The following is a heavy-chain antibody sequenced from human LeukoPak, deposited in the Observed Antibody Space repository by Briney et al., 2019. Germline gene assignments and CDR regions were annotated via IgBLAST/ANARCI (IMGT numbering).Heavy chain of an antibody. J-gene: IGHJ4*02. CDR1: GGTFSSYA. Sequence: GSSVKVSCKASGGTFSSYAISWVRQAPGQGLEWMGRIIPILGIANYAQKFQGRVTITADKSTSTAYMELNSLRSEDTAVYYCARLDTAMAFDYWGEGTLVTVSS. CDR3: ARLDTAMAFDY. CDR2: IIPILGIA. D-gene: IGHD5-18*01. V-gene: IGHV1-69*04.